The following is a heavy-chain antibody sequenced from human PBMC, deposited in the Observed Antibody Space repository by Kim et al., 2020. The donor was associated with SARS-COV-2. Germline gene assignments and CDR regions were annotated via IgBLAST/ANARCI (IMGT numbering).Heavy chain of an antibody. CDR2: IGTAGDT. D-gene: IGHD3-10*01. J-gene: IGHJ6*02. CDR3: ARAPWYYYGSGSYTGRGYYYYGMDV. Sequence: GGSLRLSCAASGFTFSSYDMHWVRQATGKGLEWVSAIGTAGDTYYPGSVKGRFTISRENAKNSLYLQMNSLRAGDTAVYYCARAPWYYYGSGSYTGRGYYYYGMDVWGQGTTVTVSS. CDR1: GFTFSSYD. V-gene: IGHV3-13*01.